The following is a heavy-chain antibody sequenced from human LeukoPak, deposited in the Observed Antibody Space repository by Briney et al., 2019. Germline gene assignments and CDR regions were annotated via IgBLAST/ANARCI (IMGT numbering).Heavy chain of an antibody. J-gene: IGHJ4*02. CDR3: ARGVEPLAANTLAY. CDR1: GFTVITYD. Sequence: PGGSLRLSCAASGFTVITYDMTWVRQAPGKGLEWVSVIYSDGNTKYADSVQGRFTISRDNSKNTLYLEMNSLRPDDTAVYYCARGVEPLAANTLAYWGQGTLGAVSS. V-gene: IGHV3-53*01. D-gene: IGHD1-14*01. CDR2: IYSDGNT.